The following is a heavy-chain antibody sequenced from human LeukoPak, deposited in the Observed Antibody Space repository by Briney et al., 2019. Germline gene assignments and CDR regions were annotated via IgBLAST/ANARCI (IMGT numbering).Heavy chain of an antibody. Sequence: PSETLSLTCAVYGGSFSGYYWSWIRQPPGKGLEWIGEINHSGSTNYNPSLKSRVTISVDTSKNQFSLKLSSVTAADTAVYYCARVTAVGRYFDSNWFDPWGQGTLVTVSS. J-gene: IGHJ5*02. D-gene: IGHD3-9*01. CDR2: INHSGST. CDR1: GGSFSGYY. V-gene: IGHV4-34*01. CDR3: ARVTAVGRYFDSNWFDP.